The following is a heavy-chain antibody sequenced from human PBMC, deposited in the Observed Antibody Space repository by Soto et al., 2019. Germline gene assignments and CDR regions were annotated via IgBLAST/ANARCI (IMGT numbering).Heavy chain of an antibody. J-gene: IGHJ4*02. Sequence: QVQLVESGGGVVQPGRSLRLSCAASGFTFSSYAMYWVRQAPGKGLEWVAVMSKDGSAKFYADSVKGRFTISRDNSKNTLFLQMNSLRDDDTAVYYCARKGGDSGSRGCIDYWGQGTLVTVSS. CDR1: GFTFSSYA. D-gene: IGHD1-26*01. CDR2: MSKDGSAK. V-gene: IGHV3-30-3*01. CDR3: ARKGGDSGSRGCIDY.